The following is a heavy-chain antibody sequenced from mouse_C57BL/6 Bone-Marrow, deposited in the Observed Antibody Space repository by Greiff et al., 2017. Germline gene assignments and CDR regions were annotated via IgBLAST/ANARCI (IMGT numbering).Heavy chain of an antibody. D-gene: IGHD3-2*02. CDR1: GYTFTSYW. CDR2: INPSNGGT. CDR3: AETAQATDYAMDY. Sequence: QVQLKQPGTELVKPGASVKLSCKASGYTFTSYWMHWVKQRPGQGLEWIGNINPSNGGTNYNAKFKSKATLTVDKSSSTAYMQLSSLTSEDSAVYYCAETAQATDYAMDYWGQGTSVTVSS. J-gene: IGHJ4*01. V-gene: IGHV1-53*01.